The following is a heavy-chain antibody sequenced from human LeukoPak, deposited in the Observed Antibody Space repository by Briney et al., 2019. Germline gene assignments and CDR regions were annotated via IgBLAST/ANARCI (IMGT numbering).Heavy chain of an antibody. CDR2: INPNSGGT. V-gene: IGHV1-2*02. Sequence: GASVKDSCKASGYSFTGYYMHWVREAPGQGLEWMGWINPNSGGTNYAQKFQGRVTMTRDTSISTAYMELSRLRSDDTAVYYCARARIPGLERRYYFDYWGQGTLVTVSS. CDR3: ARARIPGLERRYYFDY. J-gene: IGHJ4*02. CDR1: GYSFTGYY. D-gene: IGHD1-1*01.